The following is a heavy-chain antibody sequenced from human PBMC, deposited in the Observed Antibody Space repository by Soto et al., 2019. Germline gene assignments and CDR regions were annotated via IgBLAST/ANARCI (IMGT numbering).Heavy chain of an antibody. J-gene: IGHJ6*02. D-gene: IGHD3-16*02. Sequence: SETLSLTCTVSGGSISSGDYYWSWIRQPPGKGLEWIGYIYYSGSTYYNPSLKSRVTISVDTSKNQFSLKLSSVTAADTAVYYCARDQVIPGYYGMDVWGQGTTVTVSS. CDR2: IYYSGST. V-gene: IGHV4-30-4*01. CDR3: ARDQVIPGYYGMDV. CDR1: GGSISSGDYY.